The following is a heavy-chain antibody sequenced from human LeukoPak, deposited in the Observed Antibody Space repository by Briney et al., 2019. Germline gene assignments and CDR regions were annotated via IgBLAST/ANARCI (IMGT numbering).Heavy chain of an antibody. V-gene: IGHV4-34*01. J-gene: IGHJ3*02. Sequence: SETLSLTCAVYGGSFSGYYWSWIRQPPGKGLEWIGEINHSGSTNYNPSLKSRVTISVDTSKNQFSLKLSSVTAADTAVYYCARRRQYCSSTSCYRFYAFDIWGQGTMVTVSS. CDR3: ARRRQYCSSTSCYRFYAFDI. D-gene: IGHD2-2*02. CDR2: INHSGST. CDR1: GGSFSGYY.